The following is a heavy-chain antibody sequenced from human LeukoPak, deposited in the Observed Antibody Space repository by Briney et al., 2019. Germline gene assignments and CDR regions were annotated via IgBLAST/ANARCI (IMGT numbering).Heavy chain of an antibody. D-gene: IGHD5-24*01. J-gene: IGHJ4*02. CDR1: GGTFSSYA. Sequence: GASVKVSCKASGGTFSSYAISWVRQAPGQGLEWMGGIIPIFGTANYAQKFQGRVTITADESTSTAYMELSGLRSEDTAVYYCARDGGWLQLGGYFDYWGQGTLVTVSS. CDR2: IIPIFGTA. V-gene: IGHV1-69*01. CDR3: ARDGGWLQLGGYFDY.